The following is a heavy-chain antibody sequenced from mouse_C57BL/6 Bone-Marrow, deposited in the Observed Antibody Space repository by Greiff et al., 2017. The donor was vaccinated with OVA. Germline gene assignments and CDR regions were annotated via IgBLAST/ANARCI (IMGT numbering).Heavy chain of an antibody. CDR2: INPSTGGT. Sequence: VQLQQSVPELVKPGASVKISCKASGYSFTGYYMNWVKQSPEKSLEWIGEINPSTGGTTYNQKFKAKATLTVDKSSSTAYMQLKSLTSEDSAVYYCARGRGGYWGQGTTLTVSS. CDR1: GYSFTGYY. CDR3: ARGRGGY. J-gene: IGHJ2*01. V-gene: IGHV1-42*01.